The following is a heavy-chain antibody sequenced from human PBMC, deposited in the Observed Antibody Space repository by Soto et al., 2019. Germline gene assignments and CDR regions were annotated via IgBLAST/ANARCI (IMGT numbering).Heavy chain of an antibody. D-gene: IGHD6-13*01. V-gene: IGHV3-30-3*01. CDR1: GSTFSSYS. Sequence: PGGSLRLSCAASGSTFSSYSMHWVRQAPGKGLEWLTLISYDGSDENYADSVKGRFTISRDNSEDTLFLQMNSLRGEDTAVYYCARDSSSWCMDVWGQGTTVTVSS. J-gene: IGHJ6*02. CDR3: ARDSSSWCMDV. CDR2: ISYDGSDE.